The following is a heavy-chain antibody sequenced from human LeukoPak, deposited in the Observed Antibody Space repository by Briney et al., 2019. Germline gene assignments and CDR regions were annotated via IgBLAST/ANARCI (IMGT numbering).Heavy chain of an antibody. D-gene: IGHD2-15*01. V-gene: IGHV4-34*01. Sequence: SETLSLTCAVYGGSFSGYYWSWIRQPPGKGLEWIGEINHSGSTNYNPSLKSRVTISVDTSKNQFSLKLSSVTAAGTAVYYCARGPATEACSGGSCGWFDPWGQGTLVTVSS. CDR1: GGSFSGYY. CDR2: INHSGST. CDR3: ARGPATEACSGGSCGWFDP. J-gene: IGHJ5*02.